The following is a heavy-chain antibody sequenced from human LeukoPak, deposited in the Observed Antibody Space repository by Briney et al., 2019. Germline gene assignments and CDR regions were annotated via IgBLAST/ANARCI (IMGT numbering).Heavy chain of an antibody. CDR2: TYYRSMWYN. D-gene: IGHD3-22*01. J-gene: IGHJ4*02. CDR3: ARDTAPDYYDSSGYQVGFDY. V-gene: IGHV6-1*01. CDR1: GDSVSSNSAA. Sequence: SQTLSLTCAISGDSVSSNSAAWNWIRQSPSRGLEWLGRTYYRSMWYNDYAVSVKSRITITPDTSRNQFSLQLNSVPPEDTAVYYCARDTAPDYYDSSGYQVGFDYWGQGTLVTVSS.